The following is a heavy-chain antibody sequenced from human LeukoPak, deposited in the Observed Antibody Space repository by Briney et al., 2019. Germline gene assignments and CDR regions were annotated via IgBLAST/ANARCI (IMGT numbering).Heavy chain of an antibody. D-gene: IGHD2-2*01. J-gene: IGHJ3*02. V-gene: IGHV1-8*02. CDR3: ARDVPGYCSSTSCLDAFDI. CDR1: GYTFTSYD. Sequence: ASVKVSCKASGYTFTSYDINWVRQATGQGLEWMGWMNPNSGNTGYAQKFQGRVTMTRNTSISTAYMELSSLRSEDTAVYYCARDVPGYCSSTSCLDAFDIWGQGTMVTVSS. CDR2: MNPNSGNT.